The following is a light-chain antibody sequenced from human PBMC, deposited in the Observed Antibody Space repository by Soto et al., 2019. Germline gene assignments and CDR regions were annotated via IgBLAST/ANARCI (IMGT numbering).Light chain of an antibody. CDR3: QKYNSAPRTA. Sequence: DIQMTQSPSSLSASVGDRVTITCRSRQGISNYLAWYQQKPGKVPKLLIYAASTLQSGVPSRFSGSGSGTDFTLTISSLQPEDVATYYCQKYNSAPRTAFGQGTQLEIK. CDR2: AAS. V-gene: IGKV1-27*01. J-gene: IGKJ2*01. CDR1: QGISNY.